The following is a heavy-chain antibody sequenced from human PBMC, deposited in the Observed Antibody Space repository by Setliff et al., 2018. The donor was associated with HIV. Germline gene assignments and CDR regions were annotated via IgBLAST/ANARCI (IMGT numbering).Heavy chain of an antibody. J-gene: IGHJ6*03. V-gene: IGHV3-66*01. D-gene: IGHD6-19*01. CDR3: ARCGFIAVAGTHYYYYMDV. CDR1: GFTVSSNY. CDR2: IYSGGYT. Sequence: GGSLRLSCAASGFTVSSNYMSWVRQAPGKGLEWVSVIYSGGYTYYADSVMGRFTISRDNAKNSLYLQMNSLRAEDTAVYYCARCGFIAVAGTHYYYYMDVWGKGTTVTVSS.